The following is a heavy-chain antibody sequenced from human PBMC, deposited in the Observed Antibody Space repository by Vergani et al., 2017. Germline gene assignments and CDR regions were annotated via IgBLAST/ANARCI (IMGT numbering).Heavy chain of an antibody. CDR2: IYYSGST. D-gene: IGHD3-3*01. J-gene: IGHJ6*03. CDR1: GGSISSGGYY. V-gene: IGHV4-31*03. Sequence: QVQLQESGPGLVKPSQTLSLTCTVSGGSISSGGYYWSWIRQHPGKGLEWIGYIYYSGSTYYNPSLKSRVTISVDTSKNQFSLKLSSVTAADTAVYYCARGTIFGVVIRRRDYYYMDVWGKGTTVTVSS. CDR3: ARGTIFGVVIRRRDYYYMDV.